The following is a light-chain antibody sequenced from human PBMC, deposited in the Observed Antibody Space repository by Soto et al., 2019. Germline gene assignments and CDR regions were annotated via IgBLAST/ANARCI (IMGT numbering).Light chain of an antibody. J-gene: IGKJ1*01. CDR3: QHYNSYSEA. V-gene: IGKV1-5*03. CDR2: KAS. Sequence: DIQMTQSPSTLSGSVGDRVTITCRASHTISSWLAWYQQKPGKAPKLLIYKASSLKSGVPSRFSGSGSGTEFTLTISRLQPEDFATYYCQHYNSYSEAFGQGTKVDIK. CDR1: HTISSW.